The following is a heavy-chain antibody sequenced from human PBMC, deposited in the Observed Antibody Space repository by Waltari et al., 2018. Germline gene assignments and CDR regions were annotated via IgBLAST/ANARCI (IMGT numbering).Heavy chain of an antibody. CDR1: GYSINSGYY. D-gene: IGHD2-2*03. V-gene: IGHV4-38-2*01. CDR2: IYHAGDT. J-gene: IGHJ4*02. Sequence: QVQLQESGPGLVKPSETLSLTCDVSGYSINSGYYWGWIRPSPGKGREWSATIYHAGDTFYSPSLQCLVTRSMTTSNNQSPLKLNSVTATDTAVYFCSRQVLGYCTSAACRRLESWGQGTLVTVSS. CDR3: SRQVLGYCTSAACRRLES.